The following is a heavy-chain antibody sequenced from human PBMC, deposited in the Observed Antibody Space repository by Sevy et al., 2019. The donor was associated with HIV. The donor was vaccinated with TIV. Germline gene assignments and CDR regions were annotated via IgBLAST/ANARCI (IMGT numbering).Heavy chain of an antibody. CDR2: VYYIGGT. J-gene: IGHJ3*02. V-gene: IGHV4-59*08. CDR3: ARRNDFDI. CDR1: GGSINSDH. Sequence: SETLSLTCTVSGGSINSDHWNWIRQPPGKGLEWIGSVYYIGGTNYNPSLKNRVTISVDRTKNQFSLKLTSVTAADTSVYYCARRNDFDIWGQGTMVTVSS.